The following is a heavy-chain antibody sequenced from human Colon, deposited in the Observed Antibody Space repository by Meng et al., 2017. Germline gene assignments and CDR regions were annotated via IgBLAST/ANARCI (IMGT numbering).Heavy chain of an antibody. CDR1: GFTFSSYG. Sequence: GGSLRLSCAASGFTFSSYGMYWVRQAPGKGLEWVAVICYDGSNKYYADSVKGRFTISRDNSKNTLYLQMNSLRADETAVYYCARVPPTSINHFDYWGQGTMVTVSS. J-gene: IGHJ4*02. V-gene: IGHV3-33*01. CDR2: ICYDGSNK. CDR3: ARVPPTSINHFDY.